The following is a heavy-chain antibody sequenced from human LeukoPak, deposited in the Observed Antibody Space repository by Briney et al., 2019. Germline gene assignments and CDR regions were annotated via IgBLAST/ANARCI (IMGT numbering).Heavy chain of an antibody. CDR1: GFTFSTSA. CDR3: AKDGSWSCTD. Sequence: PGRSLRLSCGASGFTFSTSAIHSVRQGPGKGLEWVAYIAHHGNNKYYADSVKGRFTISRDNSKGSLYLQMNSLRADDTAVYYCAKDGSWSCTDWGQGTLVRVSS. D-gene: IGHD2-8*02. J-gene: IGHJ4*02. V-gene: IGHV3-30*02. CDR2: IAHHGNNK.